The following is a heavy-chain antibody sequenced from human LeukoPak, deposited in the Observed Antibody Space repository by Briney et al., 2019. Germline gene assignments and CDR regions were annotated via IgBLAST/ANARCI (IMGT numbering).Heavy chain of an antibody. J-gene: IGHJ6*02. CDR3: ARDVVVVPAAIHYGMDV. V-gene: IGHV4-34*01. Sequence: SETLSLTSAVYGGSFSDYFWGWIRQPPGKGLEWIGEINHSGRTYYNPSLKSRVTISVDTSKNQFSLNLSSVTAADTAVYYCARDVVVVPAAIHYGMDVWGQGTTVTVSS. D-gene: IGHD2-2*01. CDR2: INHSGRT. CDR1: GGSFSDYF.